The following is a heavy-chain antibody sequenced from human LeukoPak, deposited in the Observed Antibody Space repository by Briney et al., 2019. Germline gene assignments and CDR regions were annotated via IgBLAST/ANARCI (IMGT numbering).Heavy chain of an antibody. V-gene: IGHV3-7*01. CDR2: IKQDGSEK. Sequence: GGSLRLSCAASGFTFSSYWMSWVRQAPGKGLEWVANIKQDGSEKYYVDSVKGRFTISRDNAKNSLYLQMNSLRAEDTAVYYCARVSGQVPAAVRDYYYYYGMDVWGQGTTVTVSS. CDR3: ARVSGQVPAAVRDYYYYYGMDV. CDR1: GFTFSSYW. J-gene: IGHJ6*02. D-gene: IGHD2-2*01.